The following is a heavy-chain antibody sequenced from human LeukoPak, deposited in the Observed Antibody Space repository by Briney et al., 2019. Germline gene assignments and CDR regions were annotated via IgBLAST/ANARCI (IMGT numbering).Heavy chain of an antibody. CDR3: ARSNMVRGVIPDY. CDR2: IIPIFGTA. Sequence: ASVKVSCKASGGTFNNYAITWVRQAPGQGLEWMGGIIPIFGTANYAQKFQGRVTITADESTSTAYMELSSLRSDDTAVYYCARSNMVRGVIPDYWGQGTLVTVSS. J-gene: IGHJ4*02. D-gene: IGHD3-10*01. V-gene: IGHV1-69*13. CDR1: GGTFNNYA.